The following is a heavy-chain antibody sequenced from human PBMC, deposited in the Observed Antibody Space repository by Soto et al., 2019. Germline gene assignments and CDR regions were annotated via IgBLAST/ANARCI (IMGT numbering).Heavy chain of an antibody. CDR2: IFHGGTT. Sequence: PSETLSLTCTVSGGSITSSSYYWGWIRQPPGKGLEWIGTIFHGGTTYYNPSLKSRVAISVDTSKNQFSLKLSSVTAADTAVYYCARDRYASGYWGQGTLVTVSS. D-gene: IGHD1-26*01. CDR3: ARDRYASGY. J-gene: IGHJ4*02. CDR1: GGSITSSSYY. V-gene: IGHV4-39*07.